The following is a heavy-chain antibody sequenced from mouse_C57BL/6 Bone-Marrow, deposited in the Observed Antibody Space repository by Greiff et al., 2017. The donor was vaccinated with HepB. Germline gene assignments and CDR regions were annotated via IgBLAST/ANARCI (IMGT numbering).Heavy chain of an antibody. CDR3: AQRDYYGSSYVRYFDV. Sequence: VQLQQSGAELMKPGASVKLSCKATGYTFTGYWIEWVKQRPGHGLEWIGEILPGSGSTNYNEKFKGKATFTADTSSNTAYMQLSSLTTEDSAIYYCAQRDYYGSSYVRYFDVWGTGTTVTVSS. CDR1: GYTFTGYW. CDR2: ILPGSGST. D-gene: IGHD1-1*01. V-gene: IGHV1-9*01. J-gene: IGHJ1*03.